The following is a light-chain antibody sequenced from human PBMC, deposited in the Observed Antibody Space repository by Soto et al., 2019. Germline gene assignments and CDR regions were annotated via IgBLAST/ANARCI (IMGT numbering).Light chain of an antibody. J-gene: IGLJ1*01. CDR2: EVS. Sequence: QSVLTQPASVSGSPGQSITISCTGTSSDVGGYKYVSWYQQHPGKAPKLLIYEVSNRPSGVSNRFSGSKSGNTASLTISGLQAEDEADYYCRSYTGSSIYVFGTGTKVTVL. V-gene: IGLV2-14*01. CDR3: RSYTGSSIYV. CDR1: SSDVGGYKY.